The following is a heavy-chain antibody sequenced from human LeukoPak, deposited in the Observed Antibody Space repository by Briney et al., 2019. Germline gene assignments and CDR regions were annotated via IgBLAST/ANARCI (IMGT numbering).Heavy chain of an antibody. CDR1: GFTFSSYA. Sequence: GGSLRLSCAASGFTFSSYAMSWVRQAPGKGLEWVSASTGSGSTYYADSVKGRFTISRDNSKNTLHLQMNSLRAEDTAVYYCAKTYVSDFWSGLGIWGQGTMVTVSS. CDR3: AKTYVSDFWSGLGI. J-gene: IGHJ3*02. D-gene: IGHD3-3*01. V-gene: IGHV3-23*01. CDR2: STGSGST.